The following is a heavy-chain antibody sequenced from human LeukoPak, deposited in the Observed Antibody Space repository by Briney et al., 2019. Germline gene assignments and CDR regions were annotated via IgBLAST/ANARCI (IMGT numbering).Heavy chain of an antibody. CDR2: ITPIFGTA. CDR1: GYTFTSYG. J-gene: IGHJ4*02. Sequence: SVKVSCKASGYTFTSYGISWVRQAPGQGFEWMGGITPIFGTANFAQKFQGRVSITADESTSTAFMELSSLRSEDTAVYYCAREWGLESSGYYYAYWGQGTLVTVSS. D-gene: IGHD3-22*01. V-gene: IGHV1-69*13. CDR3: AREWGLESSGYYYAY.